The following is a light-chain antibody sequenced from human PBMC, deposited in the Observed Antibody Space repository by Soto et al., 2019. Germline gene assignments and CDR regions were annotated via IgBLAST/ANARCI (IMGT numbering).Light chain of an antibody. CDR1: NTDVGSYNR. V-gene: IGLV2-18*02. CDR3: SSFTSSSTWV. CDR2: EVT. Sequence: QSALTQPPSVSGSPGQSVTISCTGSNTDVGSYNRVSWYQQPPGTAPKLLIYEVTNRPSGVPDRFSGSKSGNTASLTISGLQAEDEADYYCSSFTSSSTWVFGGGTKLTVL. J-gene: IGLJ3*02.